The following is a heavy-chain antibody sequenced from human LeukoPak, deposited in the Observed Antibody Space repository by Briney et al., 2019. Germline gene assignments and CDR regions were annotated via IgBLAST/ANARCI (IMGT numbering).Heavy chain of an antibody. Sequence: SETLSLTCSVSGGPITTSSYYWGWIRQPPGKGLEWIGSIYYSGSTYYNPSLKSRVTISVDTSKNQFSLELNSVTASDTAVYYCARGGRGFDPWGQGTLVTVSS. J-gene: IGHJ5*02. CDR2: IYYSGST. CDR1: GGPITTSSYY. CDR3: ARGGRGFDP. V-gene: IGHV4-39*07.